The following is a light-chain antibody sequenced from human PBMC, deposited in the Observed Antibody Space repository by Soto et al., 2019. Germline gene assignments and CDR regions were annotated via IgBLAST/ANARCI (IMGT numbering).Light chain of an antibody. V-gene: IGKV1-39*01. CDR1: QSISSK. J-gene: IGKJ1*01. CDR2: AAS. CDR3: QQSYSRVT. Sequence: DIQVTQSPSSLSASVGDGVTITCRTSQSISSKLSWYQQKPGKAPNLLIYAASRLHSGVPSRFSGRGSGTDFTLTISSLQPEDFATYYCQQSYSRVTFGQGTKVDIK.